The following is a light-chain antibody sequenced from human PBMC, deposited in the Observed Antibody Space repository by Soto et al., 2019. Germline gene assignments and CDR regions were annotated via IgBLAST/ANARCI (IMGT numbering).Light chain of an antibody. CDR3: QQYGSSPIT. V-gene: IGKV3-20*01. CDR1: QSVSSSY. Sequence: EVVLAQSPGTLSLSPGERATLSCRASQSVSSSYLSWYQQKPGQAPRRLIYGASSRATGIPDRFSGSGSGTDFTLTISRLEPEDFAVYYCQQYGSSPITFVQGTRLESK. J-gene: IGKJ5*01. CDR2: GAS.